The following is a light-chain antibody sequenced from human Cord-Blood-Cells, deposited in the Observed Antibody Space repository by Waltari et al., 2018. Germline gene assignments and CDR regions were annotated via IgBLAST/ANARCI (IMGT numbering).Light chain of an antibody. Sequence: DIQMTQSPSSLSASVGDRVTITFRASQSISSYLNWYQQKPGKAPKHLIYAASSLQSGVPSRFNGSGSGTDFTLTISSLQPEDFATYYCQQSYSTSMYTFGQGTKLEIK. J-gene: IGKJ2*01. CDR2: AAS. CDR3: QQSYSTSMYT. CDR1: QSISSY. V-gene: IGKV1-39*01.